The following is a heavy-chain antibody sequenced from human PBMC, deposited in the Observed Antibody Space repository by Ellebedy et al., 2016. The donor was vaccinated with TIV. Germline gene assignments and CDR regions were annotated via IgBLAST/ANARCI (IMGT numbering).Heavy chain of an antibody. V-gene: IGHV4-39*01. CDR3: ARHIPTDSGDNWFDP. Sequence: MPSETLSLTCTVSGGSISSTSFYWGWIRQPPGKGLEWIGTIYFSGTTYYNPSLKSRVTISVDTSKNQLSLKLTSVTAADTAAYYCARHIPTDSGDNWFDPWGQGTLVTVSS. CDR1: GGSISSTSFY. J-gene: IGHJ5*02. D-gene: IGHD4-17*01. CDR2: IYFSGTT.